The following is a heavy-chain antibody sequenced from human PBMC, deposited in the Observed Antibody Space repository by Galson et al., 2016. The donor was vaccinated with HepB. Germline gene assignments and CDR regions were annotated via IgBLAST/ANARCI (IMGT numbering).Heavy chain of an antibody. V-gene: IGHV3-74*01. D-gene: IGHD3-9*01. J-gene: IGHJ6*02. Sequence: SLRLSCAASGFTFSVHWMHWVRQVPGKGLEWVSSIDSDGTTTNYADSVKGRFTVSRDNANNTLILQTTSLRVEDTAVYYCAAERFFDGLSLFYGRDVWGQGAMVTVSS. CDR2: IDSDGTTT. CDR3: AAERFFDGLSLFYGRDV. CDR1: GFTFSVHW.